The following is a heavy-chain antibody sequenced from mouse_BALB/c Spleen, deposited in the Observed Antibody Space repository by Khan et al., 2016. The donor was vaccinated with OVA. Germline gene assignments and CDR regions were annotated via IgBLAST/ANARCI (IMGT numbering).Heavy chain of an antibody. CDR1: GYTFNSYW. Sequence: QVQLQQPGAELVKPGASVKLSCKTSGYTFNSYWIQWIKQRPGQGLGWIGQIFPGTGTTYSNENFKGKATLTVDTSSSTAYMQVSSLTSEDSAVYFCARGYFGNYEFIYWGQGTLVTVSP. J-gene: IGHJ3*01. CDR2: IFPGTGTT. CDR3: ARGYFGNYEFIY. V-gene: IGHV1S132*01. D-gene: IGHD2-1*01.